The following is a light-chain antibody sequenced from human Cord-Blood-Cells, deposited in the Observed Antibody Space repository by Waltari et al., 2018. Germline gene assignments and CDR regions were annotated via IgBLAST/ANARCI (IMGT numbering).Light chain of an antibody. CDR3: QQFNNYPRT. CDR1: QGISSA. Sequence: AIQLTQSPSSLSASVGDRVTITCRASQGISSALAWYQQKPGKAPKLLIYDASSLESGVPSRFSGSGSGTDFTLTINSLQPEDFATYYCQQFNNYPRTFGGGTKVEIK. J-gene: IGKJ4*01. V-gene: IGKV1D-13*01. CDR2: DAS.